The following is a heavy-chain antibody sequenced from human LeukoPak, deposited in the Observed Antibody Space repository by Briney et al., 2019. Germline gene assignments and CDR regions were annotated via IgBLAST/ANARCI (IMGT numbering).Heavy chain of an antibody. J-gene: IGHJ4*02. CDR1: GFTFSNYP. V-gene: IGHV3-23*01. Sequence: PGGSLRLSCAISGFTFSNYPMSWVRQAPGKGLEWVSSIHYSGISTYYADSVKGRFTISRDNSKNTLNLQMNSLRVEDTAVYYCAKVIRQVDMSHDYWGQGALVTVSS. D-gene: IGHD5-24*01. CDR3: AKVIRQVDMSHDY. CDR2: IHYSGIST.